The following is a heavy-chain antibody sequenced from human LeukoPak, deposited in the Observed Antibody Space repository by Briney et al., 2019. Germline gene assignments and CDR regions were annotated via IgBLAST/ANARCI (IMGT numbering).Heavy chain of an antibody. J-gene: IGHJ4*02. Sequence: GGPLRLSCAASGFTFSSYGMHWVRQAPGKGLEWVAVIWYDGSNKYYADSVKGRFTISRDNSKNTLYLQTNSLRAEDTAVYYCARAIAAGSFDYWGQGTLVTVSS. CDR3: ARAIAAGSFDY. V-gene: IGHV3-33*01. CDR1: GFTFSSYG. CDR2: IWYDGSNK. D-gene: IGHD6-13*01.